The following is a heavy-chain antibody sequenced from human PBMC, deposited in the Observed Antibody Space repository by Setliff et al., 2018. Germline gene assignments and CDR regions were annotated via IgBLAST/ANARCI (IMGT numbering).Heavy chain of an antibody. V-gene: IGHV1-8*02. D-gene: IGHD5-18*01. CDR3: ARRVGSVGIQLPDY. J-gene: IGHJ4*02. CDR2: MNPNSGNT. CDR1: GYTFTGYD. Sequence: ASVKVSCKASGYTFTGYDINWVRQATGQGLEWMGWMNPNSGNTGYAQKFQGRVTMTRNTSISTAYMELSSLRSEDTAVYYCARRVGSVGIQLPDYWGQGTLVTVS.